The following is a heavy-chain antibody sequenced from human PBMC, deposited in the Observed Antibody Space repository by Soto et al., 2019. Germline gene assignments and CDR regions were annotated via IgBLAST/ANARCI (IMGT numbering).Heavy chain of an antibody. J-gene: IGHJ4*02. CDR2: IKQDGSEK. Sequence: EVLLVESGGGLVQPGGSLRLSCAASGFTFSSYWMSWVRHAPGKGLEWVANIKQDGSEKYYVDSVKGRFTIARDNAKNSLHLQMNSLRAADTAVYYGAGDPAAYAYYFDYWGQGTLVTVSS. V-gene: IGHV3-7*04. D-gene: IGHD2-21*01. CDR1: GFTFSSYW. CDR3: AGDPAAYAYYFDY.